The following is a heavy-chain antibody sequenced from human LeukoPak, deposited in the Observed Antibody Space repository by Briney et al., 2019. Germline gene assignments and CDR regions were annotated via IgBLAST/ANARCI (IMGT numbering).Heavy chain of an antibody. CDR2: IRDSGTT. Sequence: GGSLRLSCAASGFTFSTYPMNWVRQAPGKGLEWISHIRDSGTTDYADSVKGRFTISRDNAKNSLYLQLSSLRAEDTAVYYCARDHDFAFDIWGQGTLVTVSS. CDR3: ARDHDFAFDI. J-gene: IGHJ4*02. CDR1: GFTFSTYP. D-gene: IGHD2-21*02. V-gene: IGHV3-69-1*01.